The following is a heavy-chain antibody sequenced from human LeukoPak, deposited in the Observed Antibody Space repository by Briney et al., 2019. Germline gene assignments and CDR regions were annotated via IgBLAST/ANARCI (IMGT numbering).Heavy chain of an antibody. CDR3: ARPIRYYFGSGSLGSKNPDDAFDI. Sequence: SETLSLTCTVSGGSISSNIYYWGWIRQPPGKGLEWIGSIYYGGSTYYNPSLESRVTISVDTSKNQFSLKMSSVTAADTAVYYCARPIRYYFGSGSLGSKNPDDAFDIWGQGTMVTVSS. CDR1: GGSISSNIYY. V-gene: IGHV4-39*07. D-gene: IGHD3-10*01. CDR2: IYYGGST. J-gene: IGHJ3*02.